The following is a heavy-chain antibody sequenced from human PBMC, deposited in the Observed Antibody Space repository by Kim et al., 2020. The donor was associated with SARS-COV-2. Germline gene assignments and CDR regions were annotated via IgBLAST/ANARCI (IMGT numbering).Heavy chain of an antibody. V-gene: IGHV1-24*01. CDR3: ATSTPHCSSTRCYTNWFDP. CDR2: FDPEDGET. J-gene: IGHJ5*02. Sequence: ASVKVSCKVSGYTLTELSMHWVRQAPGKGLEWMGGFDPEDGETIYAQKFQGRVTMTEDTSTDTAYMELSSLRSEDTAVYYCATSTPHCSSTRCYTNWFDPWGQGTLVTISS. D-gene: IGHD2-2*02. CDR1: GYTLTELS.